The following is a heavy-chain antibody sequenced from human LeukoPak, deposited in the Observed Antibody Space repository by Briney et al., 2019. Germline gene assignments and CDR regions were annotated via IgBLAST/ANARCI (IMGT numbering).Heavy chain of an antibody. V-gene: IGHV3-21*01. J-gene: IGHJ4*02. CDR1: GFTFSSYS. CDR2: ISSSSSYI. CDR3: ARKAYYYDSSGEFDY. D-gene: IGHD3-22*01. Sequence: PGGSLRLSCAASGFTFSSYSMNWVRQAPGKGLEWVSSISSSSSYIYYADSVKGRFTISRDNAKNPLYLQMNSLRAEDTAVYYCARKAYYYDSSGEFDYWGQGTLVTVSS.